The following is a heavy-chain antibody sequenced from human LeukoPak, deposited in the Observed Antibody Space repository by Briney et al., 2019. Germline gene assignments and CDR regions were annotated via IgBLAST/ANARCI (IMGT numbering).Heavy chain of an antibody. Sequence: GGSLRLSCAASGFTVSSNYMSWVRQAPGKGLEWVSVIYSGGSTYYAVSLKGRVTIYRDNSKNTLYLQMNSLRAEDTAVYYCARVAFWSGYYPEDHEAFDIWGQGTMVTVSS. J-gene: IGHJ3*02. CDR1: GFTVSSNY. V-gene: IGHV3-66*02. D-gene: IGHD3-3*01. CDR2: IYSGGST. CDR3: ARVAFWSGYYPEDHEAFDI.